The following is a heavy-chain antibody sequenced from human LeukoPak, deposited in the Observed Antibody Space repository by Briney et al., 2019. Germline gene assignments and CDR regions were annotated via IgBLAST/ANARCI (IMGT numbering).Heavy chain of an antibody. Sequence: GGSLRLSCAASGFTFSSYSMNWVRQAPGKGLEWVSSISSSSGYIYYADSVKGRFTISRDNAKNSLYLQMNSLRADDTAVYYCARETAVAGIDYYYYMDVWGKGTTVTISS. CDR1: GFTFSSYS. CDR3: ARETAVAGIDYYYYMDV. V-gene: IGHV3-21*01. J-gene: IGHJ6*03. CDR2: ISSSSGYI. D-gene: IGHD6-19*01.